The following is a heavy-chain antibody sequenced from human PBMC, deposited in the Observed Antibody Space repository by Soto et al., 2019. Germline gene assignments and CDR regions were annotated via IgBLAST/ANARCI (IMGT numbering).Heavy chain of an antibody. CDR1: GYSFTSYW. V-gene: IGHV5-51*01. CDR3: ARLGGGTMVRGVPRIDYYGMDV. CDR2: IYPGDSDT. D-gene: IGHD3-10*01. J-gene: IGHJ6*02. Sequence: EVQLVQSGAEVKKPGESLKISCKGSGYSFTSYWIGWVRQMPGKGLEWMGIIYPGDSDTRYSPSFQGQVTISADKSISTAYLQWSSLKASDTAMYYCARLGGGTMVRGVPRIDYYGMDVWGQGTTVTVSS.